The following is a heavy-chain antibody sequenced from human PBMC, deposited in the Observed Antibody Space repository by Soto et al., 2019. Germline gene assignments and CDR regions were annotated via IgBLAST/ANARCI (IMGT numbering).Heavy chain of an antibody. D-gene: IGHD1-1*01. CDR1: GFKFSNNA. CDR2: IGGSGGFP. V-gene: IGHV3-23*01. Sequence: PGGSLRLSCAASGFKFSNNAMSWVRLAAGKGLEWVSGIGGSGGFPSYADSAKGRFTISRDNLNNTLFLQMDSLRGEDTAVYYCVRYHLAFQVEAATNWFDPWGQGTLVTVSS. J-gene: IGHJ5*02. CDR3: VRYHLAFQVEAATNWFDP.